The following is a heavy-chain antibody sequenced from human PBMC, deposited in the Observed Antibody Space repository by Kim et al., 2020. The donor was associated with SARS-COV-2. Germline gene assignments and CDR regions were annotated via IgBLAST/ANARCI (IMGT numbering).Heavy chain of an antibody. CDR2: MSYSGRP. D-gene: IGHD2-8*02. Sequence: SETLSLTCTVSGGPISSKSHYWGWIRQPPGKGLEWIGSMSYSGRPYYNPSLKSRVTISVDTSKNQLSLNMRSVTAADMAVYYCARQVHINDWWDAFDIWGQGTMVTVSS. J-gene: IGHJ3*02. CDR1: GGPISSKSHY. V-gene: IGHV4-39*01. CDR3: ARQVHINDWWDAFDI.